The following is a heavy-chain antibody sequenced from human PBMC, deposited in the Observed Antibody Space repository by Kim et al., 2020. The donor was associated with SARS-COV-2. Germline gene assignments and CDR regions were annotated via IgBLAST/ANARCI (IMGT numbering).Heavy chain of an antibody. J-gene: IGHJ3*02. V-gene: IGHV3-74*01. D-gene: IGHD3-3*01. Sequence: KGRFTISRDNAKNTLYLQMNSLRAEDTAVYYCARDLAYYDFWSGFDAFDIWGQGTMVTVSS. CDR3: ARDLAYYDFWSGFDAFDI.